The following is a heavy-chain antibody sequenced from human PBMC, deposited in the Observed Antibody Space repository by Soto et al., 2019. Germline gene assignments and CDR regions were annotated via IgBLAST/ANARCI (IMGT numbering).Heavy chain of an antibody. J-gene: IGHJ6*02. CDR1: GYSFTTYC. CDR2: IYPSASHV. CDR3: ERHICSPYNMDV. V-gene: IGHV5-51*01. Sequence: PXESLKISCQASGYSFTTYCIAWVRHMPGKGLEWLGIIYPSASHVTYSPSLQGQVTISADKSISTAYLQWNSLKASDSAMYYCERHICSPYNMDVWGQVRMVT. D-gene: IGHD6-6*01.